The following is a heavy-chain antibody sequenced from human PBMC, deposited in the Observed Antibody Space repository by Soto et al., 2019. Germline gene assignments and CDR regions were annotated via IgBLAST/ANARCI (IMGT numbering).Heavy chain of an antibody. D-gene: IGHD1-1*01. CDR1: GGTFSSYA. CDR3: ARNTRAHSPNDVYYYYYGMDV. V-gene: IGHV1-69*01. CDR2: IIPIFGTA. J-gene: IGHJ6*02. Sequence: VKVSCKASGGTFSSYAISWVRQAPGQGLEWMGGIIPIFGTANYAQKFQGRVTITADESTSTAYMELSSLRSEDTAVYYCARNTRAHSPNDVYYYYYGMDVWGQGTTVTVSS.